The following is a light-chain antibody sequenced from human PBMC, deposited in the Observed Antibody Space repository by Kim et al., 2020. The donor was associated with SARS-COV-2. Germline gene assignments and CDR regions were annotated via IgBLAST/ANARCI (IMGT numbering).Light chain of an antibody. V-gene: IGLV3-1*01. CDR2: QDT. J-gene: IGLJ3*02. Sequence: SVSPGQTASITCSPDKFGDKYVCWYQQRPGQSPVLVISQDTKRPSGIPERFSGSNSGNTATLTISGTQAMDEADYYCQAWDSSTWVFGGGTQLTVL. CDR1: KFGDKY. CDR3: QAWDSSTWV.